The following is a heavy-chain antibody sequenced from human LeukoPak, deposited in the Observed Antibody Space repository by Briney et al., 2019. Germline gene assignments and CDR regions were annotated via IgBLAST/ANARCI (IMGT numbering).Heavy chain of an antibody. V-gene: IGHV3-30*02. J-gene: IGHJ1*01. D-gene: IGHD2-2*01. CDR3: AKDQGDYCSGFSCYSGEYGHFQH. Sequence: GGSLRLSCAASGFSFNSFAMHWVRQAPGKGLEHLTFIPSDGSGEYYADSVKGRFTISRDNSKNTLYLQMNSLRAEDTAVYYCAKDQGDYCSGFSCYSGEYGHFQHWGQGTLVTVSS. CDR2: IPSDGSGE. CDR1: GFSFNSFA.